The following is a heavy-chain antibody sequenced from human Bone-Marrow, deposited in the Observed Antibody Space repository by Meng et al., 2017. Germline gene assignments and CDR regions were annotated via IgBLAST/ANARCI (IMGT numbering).Heavy chain of an antibody. CDR3: TWDDKAVSDY. J-gene: IGHJ4*02. Sequence: EVHVVGSGGVLVKPGRSLMLSCAAAGFQFSNSWMSWVRQAPGKGLEWVGRIMSNGDGGTAEYAAPVTGRFTISRDDSKSTLYLQLSGLTTDDTGVYYCTWDDKAVSDYWGQGTLVTVSS. CDR1: GFQFSNSW. D-gene: IGHD3-9*01. V-gene: IGHV3-15*01. CDR2: IMSNGDGGTA.